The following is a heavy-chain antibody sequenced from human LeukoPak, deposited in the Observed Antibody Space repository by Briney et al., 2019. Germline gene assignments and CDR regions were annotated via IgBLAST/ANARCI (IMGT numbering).Heavy chain of an antibody. J-gene: IGHJ4*02. Sequence: GGSLRLSCAASGFTFSSFAMSWVRQAPGKGLEWVSLIGSGGGTTYYADSVKGRFTISRDNSKNTLFLQISSLRAEDTAVYYCAKSLWAGRYYFDYWGQGTLVTVSS. D-gene: IGHD3/OR15-3a*01. CDR3: AKSLWAGRYYFDY. CDR1: GFTFSSFA. CDR2: IGSGGGTT. V-gene: IGHV3-23*01.